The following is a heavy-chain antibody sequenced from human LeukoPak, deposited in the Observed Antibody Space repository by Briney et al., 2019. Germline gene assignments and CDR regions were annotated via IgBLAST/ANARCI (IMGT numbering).Heavy chain of an antibody. CDR2: ISSSGSTI. CDR1: GFTFSDYY. J-gene: IGHJ4*02. CDR3: AKDDAWLRFGE. D-gene: IGHD3-10*01. V-gene: IGHV3-11*01. Sequence: GGSLRLSCAASGFTFSDYYMSWIRQAPGKGLEWVSYISSSGSTIYYADSVKGRFTISRDNAKNTLYLEVISLTAEDTAVYYCAKDDAWLRFGEWSQGTLVTVSS.